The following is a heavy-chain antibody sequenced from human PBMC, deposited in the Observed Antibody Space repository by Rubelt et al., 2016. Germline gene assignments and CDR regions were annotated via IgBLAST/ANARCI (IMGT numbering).Heavy chain of an antibody. V-gene: IGHV1-46*01. CDR3: ARGVGTEFDP. CDR2: INPSGGST. CDR1: GYTFTSYY. J-gene: IGHJ5*02. Sequence: QVQLVQSGAEVKKPGASVKVSCKASGYTFTSYYMHWVRQAPGQGLERMGIINPSGGSTAYAQTIQDRVTRTRDTSTSTVYMELRGLGCEDTAVYYCARGVGTEFDPWGQGTLVTVSS. D-gene: IGHD1-1*01.